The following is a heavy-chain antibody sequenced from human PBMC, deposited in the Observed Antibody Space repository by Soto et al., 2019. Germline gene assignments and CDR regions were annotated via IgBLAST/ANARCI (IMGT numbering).Heavy chain of an antibody. D-gene: IGHD6-6*01. CDR2: IIPIFGTA. V-gene: IGHV1-69*06. J-gene: IGHJ6*02. CDR3: ARDTAARGYYYYGMDV. CDR1: GGTFSSYA. Sequence: QVQLVQSGAEVKKPGSSVKVSCKASGGTFSSYAISWVRQAPGQGLEWMGGIIPIFGTANYAQKFQGRVTITADKSTSTAYMELSSLRAEDTAVYYCARDTAARGYYYYGMDVWGQGTTVTVSS.